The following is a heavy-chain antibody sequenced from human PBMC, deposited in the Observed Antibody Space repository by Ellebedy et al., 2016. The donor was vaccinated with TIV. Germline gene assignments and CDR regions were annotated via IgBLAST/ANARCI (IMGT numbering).Heavy chain of an antibody. CDR3: MAHPDFDG. V-gene: IGHV3-7*01. CDR2: INQDGSEK. J-gene: IGHJ4*02. D-gene: IGHD5-24*01. CDR1: GFTFTTHW. Sequence: GESLKISCAASGFTFTTHWMSWVRQAPGKWLEWVANINQDGSEKYYVDSVKGRFTISRDNAQKSLDLQMSSLRAEDTAVYYWMAHPDFDGWGQGTLVIGSS.